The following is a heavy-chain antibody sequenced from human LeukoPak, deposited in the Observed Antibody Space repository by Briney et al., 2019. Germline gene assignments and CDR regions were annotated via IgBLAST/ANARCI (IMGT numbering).Heavy chain of an antibody. CDR3: ARVDFWSGYYMS. D-gene: IGHD3-3*01. V-gene: IGHV1-69*13. CDR2: IIPIFGTA. Sequence: SVKVSCKASGGTFSSYAISWVRQAPGQGLEWMGGIIPIFGTANYAQKYQGRVTITADESTSTAYMELSSLRSEDTAVYYCARVDFWSGYYMSWGQGTLVTVSS. CDR1: GGTFSSYA. J-gene: IGHJ5*02.